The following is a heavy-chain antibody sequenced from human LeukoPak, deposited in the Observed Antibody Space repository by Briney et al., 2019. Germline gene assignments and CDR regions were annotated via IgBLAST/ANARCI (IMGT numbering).Heavy chain of an antibody. CDR1: GGSLSSHY. D-gene: IGHD3-22*01. CDR2: VYYSGST. J-gene: IGHJ3*02. Sequence: SETLSLTCTVSGGSLSSHYWSWIRQPPGKGLDWIGYVYYSGSTYYNPSLKSRVTISVDTSKNQFSLRLSSVTAADTAVYYCARGDSSGYYTDAFDIWGQGTMVTVSS. V-gene: IGHV4-59*11. CDR3: ARGDSSGYYTDAFDI.